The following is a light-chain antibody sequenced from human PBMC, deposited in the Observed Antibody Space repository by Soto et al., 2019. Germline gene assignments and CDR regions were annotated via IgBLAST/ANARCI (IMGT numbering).Light chain of an antibody. Sequence: IILTQSPDTLSLSPGERATLSSRASQTVSSNYLSWCQQRPGQVPRLLIYGASTRAAGIPDRFSGSGSGTEFTLTISSLQSEDFAVYSCPQYNNWPITFGQGTRLEI. CDR1: QTVSSN. CDR3: PQYNNWPIT. J-gene: IGKJ5*01. V-gene: IGKV3D-15*01. CDR2: GAS.